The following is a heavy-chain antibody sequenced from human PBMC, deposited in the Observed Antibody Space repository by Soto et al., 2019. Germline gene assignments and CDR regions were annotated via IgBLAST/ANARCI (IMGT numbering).Heavy chain of an antibody. CDR3: AREAVVRGVNFDS. J-gene: IGHJ4*02. V-gene: IGHV4-4*07. Sequence: QVQLQESGPRLVKPSETLSLTCTFSGDPMSSHYWTWIRQPAGKGLEWIGRIFTRGSTTYHPSLKSRVTMSIDTSKNQFSLNLTSVTAADTAVYYCAREAVVRGVNFDSWGQGILVTVSS. CDR1: GDPMSSHY. CDR2: IFTRGST. D-gene: IGHD3-10*01.